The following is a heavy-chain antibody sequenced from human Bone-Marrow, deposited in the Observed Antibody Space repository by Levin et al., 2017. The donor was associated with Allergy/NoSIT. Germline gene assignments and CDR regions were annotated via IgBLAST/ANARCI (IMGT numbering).Heavy chain of an antibody. J-gene: IGHJ6*02. V-gene: IGHV3-21*01. D-gene: IGHD2-15*01. CDR1: GFTFSAYG. CDR2: ITTGSSDK. CDR3: ASTLGYCERCTCYEYYGMDG. Sequence: GGSLRLSCAASGFTFSAYGLNWVRQAPGKGLEWVASITTGSSDKYYADSVKGRFTISRDDAENSLFLQMNSLRAEDTAVYFCASTLGYCERCTCYEYYGMDGWGQGATVTVSS.